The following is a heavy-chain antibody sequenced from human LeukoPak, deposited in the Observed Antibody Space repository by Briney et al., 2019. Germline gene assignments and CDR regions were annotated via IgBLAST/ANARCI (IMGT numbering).Heavy chain of an antibody. CDR2: ISGSGGST. V-gene: IGHV3-23*01. Sequence: GGSLRLSCAASGFTFSSYAMSWVRQAPGKGLEWVSAISGSGGSTYYADSVKGRFTISRDNSKNTLYLQMNSLRAEDAAVYYCAKGTLGITMSKWGQGTLVTVSS. J-gene: IGHJ4*02. CDR1: GFTFSSYA. CDR3: AKGTLGITMSK. D-gene: IGHD3-22*01.